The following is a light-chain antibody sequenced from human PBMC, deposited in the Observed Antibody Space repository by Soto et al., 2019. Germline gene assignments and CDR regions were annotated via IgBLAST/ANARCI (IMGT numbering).Light chain of an antibody. CDR1: QSISSY. CDR3: QQLNSYPIT. J-gene: IGKJ5*01. V-gene: IGKV1-39*01. CDR2: AAV. Sequence: IQMTQSPFSLSASVGDRVTITCRASQSISSYLNWYQQKPGKPPKLLIYAAVSLQSGIPSRFSAYGSGTDFTLTISSLQPEDFATYYCQQLNSYPITFGQGTRLEIK.